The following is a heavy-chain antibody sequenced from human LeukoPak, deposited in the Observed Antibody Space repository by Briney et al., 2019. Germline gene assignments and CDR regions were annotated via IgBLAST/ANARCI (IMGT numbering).Heavy chain of an antibody. V-gene: IGHV1-2*02. Sequence: GASVKVSCMASGYTFTGYYMHWVRQAPGQGLEWMGWINPNSGGTNYAQKFQGRVTMTRDTSISTAHMELSRLRSDDTAVYYCARAPDSSGSELDYWGQGTLVTVSS. CDR3: ARAPDSSGSELDY. CDR2: INPNSGGT. CDR1: GYTFTGYY. J-gene: IGHJ4*02. D-gene: IGHD3-22*01.